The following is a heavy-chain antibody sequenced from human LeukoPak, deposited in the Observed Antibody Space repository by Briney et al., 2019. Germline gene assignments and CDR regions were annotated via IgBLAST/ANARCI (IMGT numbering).Heavy chain of an antibody. Sequence: GGSLRLSCAASGFTFSSYAMHWVRQATGKGLEWVSAIGTAGDTYYPGSVKGRFTISRENAKNSLYLQMNSLRAGDTAVYYCARGTYYYGSGSYYNEGYFDYWGQGTLVTVSS. CDR2: IGTAGDT. CDR3: ARGTYYYGSGSYYNEGYFDY. CDR1: GFTFSSYA. J-gene: IGHJ4*02. V-gene: IGHV3-13*01. D-gene: IGHD3-10*01.